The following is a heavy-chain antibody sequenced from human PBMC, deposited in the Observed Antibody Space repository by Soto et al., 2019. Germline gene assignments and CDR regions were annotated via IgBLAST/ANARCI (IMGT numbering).Heavy chain of an antibody. CDR1: GGSFSGYY. D-gene: IGHD2-8*02. CDR3: ARDKITGSFDD. J-gene: IGHJ4*02. Sequence: SETLSLTCAVYGGSFSGYYWTWIRQPPGTGLEWIGEINHSGSTNYNPSLKSRVTISVDTSKNQFSLKLTSVTAADTAVYYCARDKITGSFDDWGQGILGTFAS. CDR2: INHSGST. V-gene: IGHV4-34*01.